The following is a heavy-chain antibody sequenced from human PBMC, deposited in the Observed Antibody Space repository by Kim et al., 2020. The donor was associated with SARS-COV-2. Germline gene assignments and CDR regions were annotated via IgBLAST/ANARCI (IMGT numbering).Heavy chain of an antibody. CDR1: GFTFSNFA. J-gene: IGHJ4*02. CDR3: AKEDRPNYQYVWGSYRWSY. Sequence: GGSLRLSCAASGFTFSNFAMTWFRQVPGKGLEWVSVIGAAGDSTYYAGSVKGRFIISRDNSQNTLYLQMKSLRAEDTAVYYCAKEDRPNYQYVWGSYRWSYWGQGTLVTVSS. CDR2: IGAAGDST. V-gene: IGHV3-23*01. D-gene: IGHD3-16*02.